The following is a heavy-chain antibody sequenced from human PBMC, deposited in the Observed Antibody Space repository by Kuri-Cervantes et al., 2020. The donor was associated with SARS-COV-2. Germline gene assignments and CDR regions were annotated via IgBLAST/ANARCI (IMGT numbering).Heavy chain of an antibody. CDR1: GDSISSYY. V-gene: IGHV4-59*01. CDR2: IFYNGST. Sequence: SETLSLTCTVSGDSISSYYWGWIRQPPGRGLEWIGYIFYNGSTNYNPSLKSRVTISVDTSKNQFSLRLNSVTAADTAVYYCARATSYCGGDCYIFDYWGQGTLVTVSS. CDR3: ARATSYCGGDCYIFDY. J-gene: IGHJ4*02. D-gene: IGHD2-21*01.